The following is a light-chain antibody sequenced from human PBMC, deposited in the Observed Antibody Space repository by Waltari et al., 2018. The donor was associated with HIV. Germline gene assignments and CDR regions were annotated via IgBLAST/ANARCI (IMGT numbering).Light chain of an antibody. CDR2: MDT. J-gene: IGLJ1*01. CDR3: HSADTIGTSYI. CDR1: SLPKQY. Sequence: ELTQSPSVSVSPGQTARISCSGASLPKQYAYWYQQKAGQAPVLLIYMDTQRPSGVPERFSGSSSGTTVTLTISGVQAEDEADYYCHSADTIGTSYIFGSGTKVTVL. V-gene: IGLV3-25*03.